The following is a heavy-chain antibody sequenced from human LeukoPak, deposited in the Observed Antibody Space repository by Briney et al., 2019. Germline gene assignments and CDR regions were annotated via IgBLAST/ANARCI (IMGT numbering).Heavy chain of an antibody. J-gene: IGHJ3*02. CDR3: ARGYCSSTSCYFAFEI. V-gene: IGHV4-61*02. D-gene: IGHD2-2*01. Sequence: SETLSLTCTVSGGSISSSSYYWSWIRQPAGKGLEWIGRIYTSGSTNYNPSLKSRVTMSVDTSKNQFSLKLSSVTAADTAVYYCARGYCSSTSCYFAFEIWGQGTMVTVSS. CDR2: IYTSGST. CDR1: GGSISSSSYY.